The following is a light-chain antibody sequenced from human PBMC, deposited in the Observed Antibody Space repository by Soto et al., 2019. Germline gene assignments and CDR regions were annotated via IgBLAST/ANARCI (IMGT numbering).Light chain of an antibody. J-gene: IGLJ3*02. CDR1: KVGSKS. Sequence: SYELTQPPSVLVAPGRTAIITCGGSKVGSKSVHWYQQKPGQAPVLVIYYDVDRPSGIPERFSGSNSGDTATLTIASVEAGDEADYYCQVWDGSTHHLVFGGGTKLTVL. V-gene: IGLV3-21*04. CDR2: YDV. CDR3: QVWDGSTHHLV.